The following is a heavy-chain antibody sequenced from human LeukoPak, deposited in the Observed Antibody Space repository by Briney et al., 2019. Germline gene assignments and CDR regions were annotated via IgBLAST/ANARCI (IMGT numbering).Heavy chain of an antibody. CDR1: GFTFSSYG. CDR2: IRYDGSNK. J-gene: IGHJ4*02. Sequence: PGGSLRLSCAASGFTFSSYGMHWVRQAPGKGLEWVAFIRYDGSNKYYADSVEGRFTISRDNSKNTLYLQMNSLRAEDTAVYYCARGRYNWNYWYFDYWGQGTLVTVSS. V-gene: IGHV3-30*02. D-gene: IGHD1-7*01. CDR3: ARGRYNWNYWYFDY.